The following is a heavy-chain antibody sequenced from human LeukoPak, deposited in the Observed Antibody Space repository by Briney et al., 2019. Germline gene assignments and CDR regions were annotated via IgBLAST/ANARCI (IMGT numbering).Heavy chain of an antibody. CDR3: ARDNGGSSWYPYNWFDP. J-gene: IGHJ5*02. CDR1: VYTFSSYC. D-gene: IGHD6-13*01. Sequence: GGSLRLSCAASVYTFSSYCMSWVRQAPGGGLECVANIKQDGSDKYHVDSVKARFTISRDNARNSLYLQMNSLRAEDTAVYYCARDNGGSSWYPYNWFDPWGQGTLVTVSS. V-gene: IGHV3-7*03. CDR2: IKQDGSDK.